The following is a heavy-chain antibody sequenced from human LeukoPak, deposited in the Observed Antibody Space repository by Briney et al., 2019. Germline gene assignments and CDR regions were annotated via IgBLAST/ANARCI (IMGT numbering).Heavy chain of an antibody. Sequence: ASVKVSCKASGYTFTSYYMQWVRQAPGQGPEWMGIINPSGGSTSYAQKFQGRVTMTRDTSTSTVYMELSSLRSEDTAVFYCARDLGGGGYGIYYYYGMDVWGQGTTVTVSS. J-gene: IGHJ6*02. V-gene: IGHV1-46*01. CDR3: ARDLGGGGYGIYYYYGMDV. CDR1: GYTFTSYY. CDR2: INPSGGST. D-gene: IGHD5-18*01.